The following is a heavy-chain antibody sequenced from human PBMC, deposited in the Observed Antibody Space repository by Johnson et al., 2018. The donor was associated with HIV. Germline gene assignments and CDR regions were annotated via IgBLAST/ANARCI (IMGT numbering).Heavy chain of an antibody. CDR1: GFTFSNAW. CDR3: ARVWSGSYYSNAFDI. J-gene: IGHJ3*02. V-gene: IGHV3-53*01. D-gene: IGHD1-26*01. CDR2: IYSDGST. Sequence: EVQLVESGGGLIQPGGSLRLSCAASGFTFSNAWMSWVRQAPGKGLEWVSIIYSDGSTYFADSVKGRFPISRDNSKNTLFLQMNSLRVEDTAVYYCARVWSGSYYSNAFDIWGQGTMVTVSS.